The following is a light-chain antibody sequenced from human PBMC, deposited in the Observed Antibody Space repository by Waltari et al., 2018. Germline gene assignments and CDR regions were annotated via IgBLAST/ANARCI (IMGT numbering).Light chain of an antibody. V-gene: IGKV4-1*01. Sequence: SLAVSLGETATITCKSSQSILYTSNNKNYLAWYQQKPGQPPRLLIYWASSRDSGVPDRFSGSGSGTDFTLTISSLQAEDVAVYYCQQYFDNPRTFGQGTRLEIK. CDR3: QQYFDNPRT. CDR2: WAS. CDR1: QSILYTSNNKNY. J-gene: IGKJ2*01.